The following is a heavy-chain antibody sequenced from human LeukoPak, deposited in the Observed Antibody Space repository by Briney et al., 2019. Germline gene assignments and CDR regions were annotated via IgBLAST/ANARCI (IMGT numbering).Heavy chain of an antibody. CDR2: IYYSGST. D-gene: IGHD2-15*01. V-gene: IGHV4-59*11. CDR1: GGSISSHY. J-gene: IGHJ4*02. CDR3: ARAGRVGLVVVAAYFDY. Sequence: SETLSLTCTVSGGSISSHYWSWIRQPPGKGLEWIGYIYYSGSTNYNPSLKSRVTMSVDTSKNQFSLKLSSVTAADTAVYYCARAGRVGLVVVAAYFDYWGQGTLVTVSS.